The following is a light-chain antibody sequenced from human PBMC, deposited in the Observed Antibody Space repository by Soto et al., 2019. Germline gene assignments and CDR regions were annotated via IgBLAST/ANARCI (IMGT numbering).Light chain of an antibody. Sequence: IRRTHSPSSLSASTGDIVTITFRASQGISSYLAWYQQKPGKAPKLLIYAASTLQSGVPSRFSGSGSGTDFTLTISCLQSEDFATYYCQQYYSYPRTFGQGTKVDIK. CDR2: AAS. CDR3: QQYYSYPRT. V-gene: IGKV1-8*01. J-gene: IGKJ1*01. CDR1: QGISSY.